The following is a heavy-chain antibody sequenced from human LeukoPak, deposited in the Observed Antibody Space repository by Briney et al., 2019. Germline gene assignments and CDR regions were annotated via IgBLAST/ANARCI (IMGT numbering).Heavy chain of an antibody. CDR3: AKGVRYCSSTSCYFDP. CDR1: GFTFSSYA. V-gene: IGHV3-23*01. D-gene: IGHD2-2*01. J-gene: IGHJ5*02. Sequence: GGSLRLSCAVSGFTFSSYAMNWVRQAPGKGLEWVSAISGSGGSTYYADSVKGRFTISRDNSKNTLYLQMNSLRAEDTAVYYCAKGVRYCSSTSCYFDPWGQGTLVIVSS. CDR2: ISGSGGST.